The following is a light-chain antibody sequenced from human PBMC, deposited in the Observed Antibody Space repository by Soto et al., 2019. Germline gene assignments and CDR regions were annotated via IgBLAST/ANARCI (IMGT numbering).Light chain of an antibody. CDR3: SSFTGTSTRYV. CDR2: DVS. Sequence: QSVLTRPASVSASPGQSITISCTGTSSDVGGYNYVSWYQQHPGKAPKLIIYDVSNRPSGVSNRFSGSKSGNTASLTISGLQTEDEADYYCSSFTGTSTRYVFGTGTKVTVL. V-gene: IGLV2-14*01. J-gene: IGLJ1*01. CDR1: SSDVGGYNY.